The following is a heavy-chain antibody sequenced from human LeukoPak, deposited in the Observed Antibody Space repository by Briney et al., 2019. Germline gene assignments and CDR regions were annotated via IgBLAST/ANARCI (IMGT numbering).Heavy chain of an antibody. CDR3: ARGSDDFWSGYSPSY. J-gene: IGHJ4*02. CDR2: INPNSGGT. Sequence: ASVKVSCTASGYTFTGYYMHWVRQAPGQGLEWMGWINPNSGGTNYAQKFQGRVTMTRDTSISTAYMELSRLRSDDTAVYYCARGSDDFWSGYSPSYWGQGTLVTVSS. D-gene: IGHD3-3*01. V-gene: IGHV1-2*02. CDR1: GYTFTGYY.